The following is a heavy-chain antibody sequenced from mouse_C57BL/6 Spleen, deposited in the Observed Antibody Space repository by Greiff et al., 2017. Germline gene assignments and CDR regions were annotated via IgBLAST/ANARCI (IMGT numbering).Heavy chain of an antibody. CDR1: GYTFTSYW. D-gene: IGHD3-2*02. Sequence: QVQLKQPGAELVKPGASVKLSCKASGYTFTSYWMQWVKQRPGQGLEWIGEIDPSDSYTNYNQKFKGKATLTVDTSSSTAYMQLSSLTSEDSAVYYCARGGSGYFAYWGQGTLVTVSA. J-gene: IGHJ3*01. CDR2: IDPSDSYT. CDR3: ARGGSGYFAY. V-gene: IGHV1-50*01.